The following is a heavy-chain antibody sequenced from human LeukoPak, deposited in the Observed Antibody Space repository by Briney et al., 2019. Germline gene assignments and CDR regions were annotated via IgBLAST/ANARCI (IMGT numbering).Heavy chain of an antibody. CDR3: ARQESSSSSYDAFDI. CDR1: GYSFTSYW. CDR2: IYPGDSDT. Sequence: GESLKISCKGSGYSFTSYWIGWVRQMPGKGLEWMGIIYPGDSDTRYSPSFQGQVTISADKSISTAYLQWSSLKASDTAMYYCARQESSSSSYDAFDIWGQGTMVTVSS. J-gene: IGHJ3*02. V-gene: IGHV5-51*01. D-gene: IGHD6-6*01.